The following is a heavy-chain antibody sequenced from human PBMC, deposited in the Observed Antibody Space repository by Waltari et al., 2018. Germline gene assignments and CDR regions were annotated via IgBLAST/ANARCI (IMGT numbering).Heavy chain of an antibody. J-gene: IGHJ4*02. Sequence: QVTLKESGPVLVKPTQTLTLTCTFSGFSLSPSGMCVSWIRQPPGKALEWLARIDWDDDKFYSTSLKTRLTISKDTSKNQVVLTMTNMDPVDTATYYCARGRNSGSYVDYFDYWGQGTLVTVSS. CDR3: ARGRNSGSYVDYFDY. CDR1: GFSLSPSGMC. V-gene: IGHV2-70*16. CDR2: IDWDDDK. D-gene: IGHD1-26*01.